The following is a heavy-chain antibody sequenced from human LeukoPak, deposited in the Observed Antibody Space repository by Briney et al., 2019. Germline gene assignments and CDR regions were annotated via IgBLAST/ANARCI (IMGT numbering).Heavy chain of an antibody. CDR3: ARAVRPIAFDI. V-gene: IGHV4-59*01. D-gene: IGHD6-6*01. CDR1: GGSISSYY. CDR2: IYYSGST. J-gene: IGHJ3*02. Sequence: SETLSLTCTVSGGSISSYYWSWTRQPPGKGLEWIGYIYYSGSTNYNPSLKSRVTISVDTSKNQFSLKLSSVTAADTAVYYCARAVRPIAFDIWGQGTMVTVSS.